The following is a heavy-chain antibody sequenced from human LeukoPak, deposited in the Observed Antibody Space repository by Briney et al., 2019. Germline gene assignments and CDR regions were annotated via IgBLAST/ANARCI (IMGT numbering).Heavy chain of an antibody. D-gene: IGHD2-2*01. Sequence: PSETLSLTCTVSGGSISSYYWSWIRQPPGKGLEGIGHIYYSRRTNYNAALKSRVTISVDTSKSQCSLKLSSVTAADTAVYYCARQSCSSTSCYLYYYYGMDVWGQGTTVTVSS. CDR3: ARQSCSSTSCYLYYYYGMDV. J-gene: IGHJ6*02. V-gene: IGHV4-59*08. CDR1: GGSISSYY. CDR2: IYYSRRT.